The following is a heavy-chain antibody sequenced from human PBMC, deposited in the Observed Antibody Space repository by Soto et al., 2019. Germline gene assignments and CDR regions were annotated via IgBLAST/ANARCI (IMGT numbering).Heavy chain of an antibody. CDR2: IYYSGST. Sequence: QVQLQESGPGLVKPSQTLSLTCTVSGGSISSGGYYWSWIRQHPGKGLEWIGYIYYSGSTYYNPSPKSRVTISVDTSKNQFSLKLSSVTAADTAVYYCARGWELRTAEGFDYWGQGTLVTVSS. V-gene: IGHV4-31*03. D-gene: IGHD1-26*01. CDR1: GGSISSGGYY. J-gene: IGHJ4*02. CDR3: ARGWELRTAEGFDY.